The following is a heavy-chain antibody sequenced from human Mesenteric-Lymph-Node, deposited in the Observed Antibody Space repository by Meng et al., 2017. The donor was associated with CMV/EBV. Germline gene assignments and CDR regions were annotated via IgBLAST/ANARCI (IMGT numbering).Heavy chain of an antibody. V-gene: IGHV1-18*04. D-gene: IGHD3-10*01. CDR2: ISAYNGHT. CDR3: ARAGYGSGYTNFDY. J-gene: IGHJ4*02. Sequence: KTYGYTFTTYGVSWVRQAPGQGLEWMGWISAYNGHTNYAQKFQGRVTMTTDTSTSTAYMDVRSLESDDTAVYYCARAGYGSGYTNFDYWGQGTLVTVSS. CDR1: GYTFTTYG.